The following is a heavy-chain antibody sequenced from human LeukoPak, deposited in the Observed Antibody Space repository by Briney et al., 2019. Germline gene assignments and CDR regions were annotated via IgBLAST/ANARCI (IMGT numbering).Heavy chain of an antibody. CDR3: AKSLRAISDSGGYYSYFDY. D-gene: IGHD3-22*01. V-gene: IGHV3-74*01. J-gene: IGHJ4*02. Sequence: GGSLRLSCAASGFTFSSYWMHWVRQAPGKGLVWVSRINSDGSSTSYADSVKGRFTISRDNSKNTLFLQMNSLRADDTAVHYCAKSLRAISDSGGYYSYFDYWGQGTLVTVSS. CDR2: INSDGSST. CDR1: GFTFSSYW.